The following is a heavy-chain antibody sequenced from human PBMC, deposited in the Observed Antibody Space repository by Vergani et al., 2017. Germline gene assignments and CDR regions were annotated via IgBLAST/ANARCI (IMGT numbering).Heavy chain of an antibody. CDR3: TRDLRVHSGNFYDCFDY. Sequence: QVQLVESGGGVVQPGRSLRLSCAASEFTFSSYGMHWVRQAPGKGLEWVAVIWYDGSNKYYADSVKGRFTISRDNSKNTLYLQMNSLRGEDTAVYYCTRDLRVHSGNFYDCFDYWGQGTLVTVSS. J-gene: IGHJ4*02. CDR2: IWYDGSNK. CDR1: EFTFSSYG. V-gene: IGHV3-33*01. D-gene: IGHD5/OR15-5a*01.